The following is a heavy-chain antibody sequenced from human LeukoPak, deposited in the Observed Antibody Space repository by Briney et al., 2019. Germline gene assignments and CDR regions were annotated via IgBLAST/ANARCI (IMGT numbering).Heavy chain of an antibody. CDR3: ATRTSGAFDF. Sequence: GGSLRLSCAASGFTFSSYAMHWVRQAPGKGLEWLAVISSDGSLEYYADSVKGRITISRDNSKNTLYLQMNSLRAEDTAVYYCATRTSGAFDFWGQGTMVIVS. CDR2: ISSDGSLE. V-gene: IGHV3-30-3*01. CDR1: GFTFSSYA. J-gene: IGHJ3*01.